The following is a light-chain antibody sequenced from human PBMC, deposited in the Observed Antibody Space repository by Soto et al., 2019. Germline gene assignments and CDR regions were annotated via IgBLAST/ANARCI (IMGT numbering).Light chain of an antibody. Sequence: DIQMTQSPSSLSASVGDRVTITCRASQSISSSLNWYQQKPGKAPKLLIYAASSLQSGVPSRFSGSGSGTDFTLTISSLQPEDFATYYCQQSYSTPWTFGQGTKVAIK. CDR3: QQSYSTPWT. CDR2: AAS. V-gene: IGKV1-39*01. CDR1: QSISSS. J-gene: IGKJ1*01.